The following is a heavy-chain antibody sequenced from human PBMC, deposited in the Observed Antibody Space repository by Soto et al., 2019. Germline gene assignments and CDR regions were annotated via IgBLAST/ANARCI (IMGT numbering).Heavy chain of an antibody. Sequence: PSETLSLTCTVSGGSINSGDYSWTWIRQPPGKGLEWIGYIYHTGTTYYNMSLKSRVTISVDRSKNQFSLKVSSVTDADTAVYYCAREPLDWGQGTLVTVSS. J-gene: IGHJ4*02. CDR1: GGSINSGDYS. CDR3: AREPLD. V-gene: IGHV4-30-2*01. CDR2: IYHTGTT.